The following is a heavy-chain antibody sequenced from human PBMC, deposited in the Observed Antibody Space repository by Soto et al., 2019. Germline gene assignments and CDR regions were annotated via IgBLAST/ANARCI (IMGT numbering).Heavy chain of an antibody. CDR3: ARANSDYYDSSGYCDY. D-gene: IGHD3-22*01. Sequence: GGSLRLSCAASGFTFSSYDMHWVRQATGKGLEWVSAIGTAGDTYYPGSVKGRFTISRENAKNSLYLQMNSLRAEDTAVYYCARANSDYYDSSGYCDYWGQGTLVTVSS. CDR2: IGTAGDT. J-gene: IGHJ4*02. V-gene: IGHV3-13*01. CDR1: GFTFSSYD.